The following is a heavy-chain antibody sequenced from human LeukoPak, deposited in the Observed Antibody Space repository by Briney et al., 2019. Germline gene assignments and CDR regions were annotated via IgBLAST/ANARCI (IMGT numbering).Heavy chain of an antibody. V-gene: IGHV1-69*05. D-gene: IGHD6-19*01. CDR3: ASGLPSSGWYPLHTFHH. J-gene: IGHJ4*02. CDR1: GGTFSSYA. Sequence: SVKVSCKASGGTFSSYAISWVRQAPGQGLEWMGGISPIFGTANYAQKFQGRVTITTDESTSTAYMELSSLRSDHTALDYCASGLPSSGWYPLHTFHHWGQGTLVTVSS. CDR2: ISPIFGTA.